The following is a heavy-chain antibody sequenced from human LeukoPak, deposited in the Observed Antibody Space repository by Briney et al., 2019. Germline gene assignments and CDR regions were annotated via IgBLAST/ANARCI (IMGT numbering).Heavy chain of an antibody. CDR2: IYPNSGGT. Sequence: ASVKVSCKASGYTFTGYYIHWVRQAPGQGLEWMGWIYPNSGGTNYARKFRGRVTMTRDTSITTAYMEPSRLRPDDTAVYYCARDWSVGIRDDYWGQGTLVTVSS. D-gene: IGHD3-3*01. CDR3: ARDWSVGIRDDY. CDR1: GYTFTGYY. V-gene: IGHV1-2*02. J-gene: IGHJ4*02.